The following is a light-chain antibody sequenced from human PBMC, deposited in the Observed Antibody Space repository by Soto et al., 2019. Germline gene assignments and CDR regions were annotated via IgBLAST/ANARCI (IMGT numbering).Light chain of an antibody. V-gene: IGKV3-20*01. CDR2: GAS. CDR1: QNIGSN. J-gene: IGKJ4*01. CDR3: QQYGTSPLT. Sequence: EIVMAQSPATLSVSPVETSILSLRASQNIGSNLAWYQQKSGQAPRLLIYGASNRATGIPDRFSGSGSGTDFTLTISRLEPEDFAVYYCQQYGTSPLTFGGGTKVDIK.